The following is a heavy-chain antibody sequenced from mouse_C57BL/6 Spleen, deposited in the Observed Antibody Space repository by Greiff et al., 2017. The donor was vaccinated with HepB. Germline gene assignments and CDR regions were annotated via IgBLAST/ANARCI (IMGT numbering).Heavy chain of an antibody. D-gene: IGHD1-1*01. J-gene: IGHJ1*03. CDR2: IGPGSGST. CDR1: GYTFTDYY. V-gene: IGHV1-77*01. CDR3: ARGGTTVVADWYFDV. Sequence: QVQLQQSGAELVKPGASVKISCKASGYTFTDYYINWVKQRPGQGLEWIGKIGPGSGSTYYNVKFKGKATLTADKSSSAAYMQLSSLTSEDSAVYFCARGGTTVVADWYFDVWGTGTTVTVSS.